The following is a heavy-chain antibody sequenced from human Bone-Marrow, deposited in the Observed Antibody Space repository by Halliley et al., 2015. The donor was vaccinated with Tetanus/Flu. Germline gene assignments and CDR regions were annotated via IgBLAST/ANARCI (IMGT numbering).Heavy chain of an antibody. CDR2: IYYGGDT. Sequence: TLSLTCTVSGGAVSRSNYYWTWLRPPPGQGLEWIGYIYYGGDTKYNPSLKSRVTISLDTSKNQFSLKLSTVAAADTAVYYCARDTAKVGSCLDIWGQGTMVILSS. CDR1: GGAVSRSNYY. CDR3: ARDTAKVGSCLDI. V-gene: IGHV4-61*01. D-gene: IGHD3-10*01. J-gene: IGHJ3*02.